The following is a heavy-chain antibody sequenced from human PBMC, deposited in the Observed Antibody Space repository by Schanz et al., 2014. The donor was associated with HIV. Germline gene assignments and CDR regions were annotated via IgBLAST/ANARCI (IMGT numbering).Heavy chain of an antibody. CDR1: GFTFSSYA. J-gene: IGHJ4*02. CDR2: IWYDGSYK. CDR3: AKVGRIYSTTWIDY. V-gene: IGHV3-33*06. Sequence: QVQLVESGGGVVHPGGSLRLSCAASGFTFSSYAMSWVRQAPGKGLEWAAVIWYDGSYKYYADSVKGRFTISRDNPKNTLYLQMNSLRREDTAVYYCAKVGRIYSTTWIDYWGQGTLVTVSS. D-gene: IGHD2-2*01.